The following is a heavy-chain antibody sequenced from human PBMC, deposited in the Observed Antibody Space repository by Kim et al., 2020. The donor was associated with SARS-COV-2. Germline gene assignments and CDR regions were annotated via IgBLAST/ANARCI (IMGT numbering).Heavy chain of an antibody. V-gene: IGHV3-23*01. CDR2: ISGSGGST. J-gene: IGHJ6*02. CDR1: GFTFSSYA. Sequence: GGSLRLSCAASGFTFSSYAMSWVRQAPGKGLEWVSAISGSGGSTYYADSVKGRFTISRDNSKNTLYLQMNSLRAEDTAVYYCAKDACSGGSCYLPSGMDVWGQGTTVTVSS. D-gene: IGHD2-15*01. CDR3: AKDACSGGSCYLPSGMDV.